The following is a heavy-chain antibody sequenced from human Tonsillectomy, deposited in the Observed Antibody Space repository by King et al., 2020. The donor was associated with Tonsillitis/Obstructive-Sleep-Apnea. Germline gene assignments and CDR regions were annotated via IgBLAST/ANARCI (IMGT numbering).Heavy chain of an antibody. V-gene: IGHV4-39*02. CDR2: IYYGGNT. CDR1: GVSIRSSTYY. J-gene: IGHJ4*02. Sequence: VQLQESGPGLVKPSETLSLTCSVSGVSIRSSTYYWGWIRQPPGKGLEWFGSIYYGGNTYYNPSLKSRVTISVDTSKNHFSLKLSSVTAADTAVYYCARLYGGIHPPDYWGQGTLVTVSS. CDR3: ARLYGGIHPPDY. D-gene: IGHD4-23*01.